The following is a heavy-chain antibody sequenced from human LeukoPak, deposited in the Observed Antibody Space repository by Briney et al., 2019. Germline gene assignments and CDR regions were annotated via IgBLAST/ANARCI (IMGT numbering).Heavy chain of an antibody. CDR1: GFTLSTYW. V-gene: IGHV3-7*02. CDR2: IKQDGSEK. Sequence: GGSLRLSCAASGFTLSTYWMTWVRQAPGKGLEWVANIKQDGSEKYYADSVKGRFTISRDNAKNSLYLQMNSLRAEDTAVYYCARLKGERSLFEYWGQGTLVTASS. D-gene: IGHD2-21*01. CDR3: ARLKGERSLFEY. J-gene: IGHJ4*02.